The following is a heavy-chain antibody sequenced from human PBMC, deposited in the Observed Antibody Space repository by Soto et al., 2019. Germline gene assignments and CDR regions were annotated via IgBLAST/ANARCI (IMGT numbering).Heavy chain of an antibody. Sequence: QVHLIQSGAEVKKPGSSVKVSCKASGGTFNNYAFSWVRQAPGQGLEWMGGIIPVFSATHYAQNFQGRVTISANESTKTVYLDLSSLRSDDTAVYFCASSTVFRVIALTSKTWFEPWGQGTLVIVSS. CDR2: IIPVFSAT. J-gene: IGHJ5*02. CDR3: ASSTVFRVIALTSKTWFEP. D-gene: IGHD3-3*01. CDR1: GGTFNNYA. V-gene: IGHV1-69*01.